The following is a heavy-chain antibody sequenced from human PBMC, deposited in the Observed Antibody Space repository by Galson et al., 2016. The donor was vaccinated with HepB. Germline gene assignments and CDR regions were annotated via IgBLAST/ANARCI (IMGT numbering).Heavy chain of an antibody. V-gene: IGHV3-33*01. Sequence: SLRLSCAASGFTFSSYGMHWVRQAPGKGLEWVAVIWYDGSNEYYADSVKGRFTISRDNSKNTLYLQMNSLRAEDMAVYYCASLGSLGSFSRGLYWGQGTLVTVSS. CDR1: GFTFSSYG. J-gene: IGHJ4*02. D-gene: IGHD3-10*01. CDR2: IWYDGSNE. CDR3: ASLGSLGSFSRGLY.